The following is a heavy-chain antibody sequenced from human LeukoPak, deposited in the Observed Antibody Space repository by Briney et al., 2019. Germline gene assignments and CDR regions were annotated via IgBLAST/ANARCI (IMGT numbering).Heavy chain of an antibody. V-gene: IGHV4-38-2*02. J-gene: IGHJ3*01. CDR1: GYSISSGYY. CDR3: ARGLGYYGSGSQD. D-gene: IGHD3-10*01. Sequence: KPSETLSLTCTVSGYSISSGYYWGWIRQPPGKGLEWIGSIYHSGSTYYNPSLKSRVNISVETSKNQFSLKLSSVTAADTAVYYCARGLGYYGSGSQDWGQGTMVTVSS. CDR2: IYHSGST.